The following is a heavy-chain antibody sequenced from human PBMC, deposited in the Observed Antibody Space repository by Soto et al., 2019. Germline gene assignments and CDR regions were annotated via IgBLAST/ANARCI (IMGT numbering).Heavy chain of an antibody. V-gene: IGHV4-39*01. CDR3: ARITMSPNSDY. Sequence: QLQLQESGPGLVKPSETLSLTCTVSGGSISSSSYYWGWIRQPPGKGLEWIGSIYYSGSTYYNPSLKSRVTISVDTSKNQFSLKLSSVTAADTAVYYCARITMSPNSDYWGQGTLVTVSS. D-gene: IGHD3-22*01. CDR2: IYYSGST. J-gene: IGHJ4*02. CDR1: GGSISSSSYY.